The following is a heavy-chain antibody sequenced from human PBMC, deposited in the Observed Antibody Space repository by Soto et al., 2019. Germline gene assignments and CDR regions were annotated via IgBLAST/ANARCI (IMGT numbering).Heavy chain of an antibody. Sequence: GGSLRLSCAASGFTFSSYAMSWVRQAPGKGLEWVSAISGSGGSTYYADSVKGRFTISRDNSKNTLYLQMNSLRAEDTAVYYCAKDLSFGRRTKWGISGKLLSHYWGQGTLVTVSS. J-gene: IGHJ4*02. CDR1: GFTFSSYA. V-gene: IGHV3-23*01. D-gene: IGHD3-10*01. CDR3: AKDLSFGRRTKWGISGKLLSHY. CDR2: ISGSGGST.